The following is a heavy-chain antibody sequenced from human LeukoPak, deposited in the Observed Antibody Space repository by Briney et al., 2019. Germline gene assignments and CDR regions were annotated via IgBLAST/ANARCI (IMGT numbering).Heavy chain of an antibody. V-gene: IGHV3-7*03. J-gene: IGHJ6*04. Sequence: GGSLRLSRAASGFTFSNYWMSWVRQAPGKGLEWVANIKQDGSEKYYVDSVKGRFTISRDDANYSLYLQMNSLRAEDTAVYYCARKAYGMDVWGKGTTVTVSS. CDR3: ARKAYGMDV. CDR1: GFTFSNYW. CDR2: IKQDGSEK.